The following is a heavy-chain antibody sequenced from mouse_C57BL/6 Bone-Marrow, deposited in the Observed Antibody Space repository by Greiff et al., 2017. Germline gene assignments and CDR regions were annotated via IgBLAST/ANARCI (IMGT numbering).Heavy chain of an antibody. CDR3: ARGITTVVATNFDY. Sequence: QVQLQQPGAELVMPGASVKLSCKASGYTFTSYWMHWVKQRPGQGLEWIGEIDPSDSYTNYNHKFKGKSTLTVDKSSSTAYMQLSSLTSEDSAVYYCARGITTVVATNFDYWGQGTTLTVFS. CDR2: IDPSDSYT. D-gene: IGHD1-1*01. CDR1: GYTFTSYW. J-gene: IGHJ2*01. V-gene: IGHV1-69*01.